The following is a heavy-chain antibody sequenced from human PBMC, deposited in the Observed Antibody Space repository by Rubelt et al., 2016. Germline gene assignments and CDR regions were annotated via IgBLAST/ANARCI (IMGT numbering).Heavy chain of an antibody. CDR1: GYTFTSYG. CDR3: ASQDRPLPRAASWFDP. J-gene: IGHJ5*02. V-gene: IGHV1-18*01. CDR2: ISAYNGNT. Sequence: QVQLVQSGAEVKKPGASVKVSCKASGYTFTSYGISWVRQAPGQGLEWMGWISAYNGNTNYAQKLQGRVTMTTDTSTNTAYMELRSLRSDDTAVYYCASQDRPLPRAASWFDPWGQGTLVTVSS. D-gene: IGHD1-14*01.